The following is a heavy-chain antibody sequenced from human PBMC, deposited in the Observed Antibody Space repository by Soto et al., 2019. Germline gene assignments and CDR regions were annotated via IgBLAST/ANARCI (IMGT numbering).Heavy chain of an antibody. CDR3: ARTRMEWALYFDN. Sequence: EVQLVESGGGLIQPGGSLRLSCEASGFSFSDSGMNWVRRAPGKGLEWTSYISSSSRTIYYAASVEGRFTVSRDNVKNSVHLQMNSLRGEDTGVYYCARTRMEWALYFDNWGLGTLVTVSS. D-gene: IGHD3-3*01. CDR2: ISSSSRTI. V-gene: IGHV3-48*01. CDR1: GFSFSDSG. J-gene: IGHJ4*02.